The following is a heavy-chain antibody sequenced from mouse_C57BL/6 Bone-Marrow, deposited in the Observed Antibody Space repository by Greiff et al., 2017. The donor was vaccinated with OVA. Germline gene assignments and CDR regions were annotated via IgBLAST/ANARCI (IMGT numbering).Heavy chain of an antibody. J-gene: IGHJ1*03. CDR2: IWSGGST. V-gene: IGHV2-2*01. CDR1: GFSLTSYG. Sequence: QVQLQQSGPGLVQPSQSLSITCTVSGFSLTSYGVHWVRQSPGKGLEWLGVIWSGGSTDYNADFISRLSIRTDNTKCQVFCKMNSLQSDDTARYYCARSRYFDVWGTGTTVTVSS. CDR3: ARSRYFDV.